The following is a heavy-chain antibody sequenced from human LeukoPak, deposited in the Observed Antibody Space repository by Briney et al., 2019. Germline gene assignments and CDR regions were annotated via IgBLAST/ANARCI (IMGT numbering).Heavy chain of an antibody. CDR1: GGSISTYY. Sequence: SETLSLTCSVSGGSISTYYWGWIRQSPGKGLEWIGTFYYTGSTYYNPSLKSRITISVDTSKNHFSLKLSSVTAADTAVYYCARANYYDSSGYYYNAFDIWGQGTMVTVSS. CDR2: FYYTGST. CDR3: ARANYYDSSGYYYNAFDI. D-gene: IGHD3-22*01. J-gene: IGHJ3*02. V-gene: IGHV4-39*02.